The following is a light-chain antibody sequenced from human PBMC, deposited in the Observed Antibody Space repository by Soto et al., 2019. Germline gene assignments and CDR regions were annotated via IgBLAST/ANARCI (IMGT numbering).Light chain of an antibody. Sequence: EIVMTQSPATLSVSPGGSATLSCRASQHVSSNLAWYRQKPGQAPTLLIYRASTRATGIPATFSGSGSGTELTLTMSSLQSEGFAVYYCQQYNKWPYTFGQGTKLEI. V-gene: IGKV3-15*01. CDR2: RAS. J-gene: IGKJ2*01. CDR1: QHVSSN. CDR3: QQYNKWPYT.